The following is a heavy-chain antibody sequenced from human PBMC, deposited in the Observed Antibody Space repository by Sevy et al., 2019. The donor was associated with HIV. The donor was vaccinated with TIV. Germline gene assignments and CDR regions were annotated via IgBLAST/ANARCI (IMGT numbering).Heavy chain of an antibody. J-gene: IGHJ1*01. D-gene: IGHD1-26*01. Sequence: GGSLRLSCAASGFIFSNFAMHWVRQAPGKGLEWVAVTSYDGSHKYYADSVKGRFTVSRENSRNILSLEMNSLRRDDTAVYYCARGENNDEFFQYWGQGTLVTVSS. CDR1: GFIFSNFA. CDR2: TSYDGSHK. V-gene: IGHV3-30*04. CDR3: ARGENNDEFFQY.